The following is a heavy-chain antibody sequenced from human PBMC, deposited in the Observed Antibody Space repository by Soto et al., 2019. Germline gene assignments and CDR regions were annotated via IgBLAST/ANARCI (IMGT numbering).Heavy chain of an antibody. D-gene: IGHD3-10*01. Sequence: EVQLVESGGGRVKPGGSLRLSCGASGFTFSSYRMSWVRQAPGKGLEWVSSISPSGSYIYHADSLKGRLTISRDNAKNSLYLPMNSLRVEDTAVYYCARIGGSGTWDIDYWGQGTLVTVSS. CDR2: ISPSGSYI. J-gene: IGHJ4*02. CDR1: GFTFSSYR. V-gene: IGHV3-21*01. CDR3: ARIGGSGTWDIDY.